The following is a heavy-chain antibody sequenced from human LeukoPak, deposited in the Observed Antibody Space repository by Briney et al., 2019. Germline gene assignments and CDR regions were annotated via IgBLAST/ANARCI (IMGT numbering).Heavy chain of an antibody. D-gene: IGHD3-3*01. J-gene: IGHJ4*02. Sequence: GGSLRLSCAASGFTFSNYGMHWVRQAPGKGLEWVAVIWYDGSNKYYADSVKGRFTISRDNSKNTLYLQMNSLRAEDTAVYYCARGGFTYYGFWSGYYTADYWGQGTLVTVSS. CDR1: GFTFSNYG. CDR2: IWYDGSNK. V-gene: IGHV3-33*01. CDR3: ARGGFTYYGFWSGYYTADY.